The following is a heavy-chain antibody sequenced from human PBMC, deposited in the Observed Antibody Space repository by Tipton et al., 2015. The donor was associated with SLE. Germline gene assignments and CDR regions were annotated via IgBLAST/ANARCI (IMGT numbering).Heavy chain of an antibody. CDR2: VYHSGRT. CDR1: GGSFSGYH. J-gene: IGHJ6*03. V-gene: IGHV4-34*01. CDR3: ARAPGLDRDYYYYYYMDV. Sequence: TLSLTCTVYGGSFSGYHWTWIRQPPGKGLEWIGEVYHSGRTDSNPSLKSRVTISVDTSKNQFSLKLSSVTAADTAVYFCARAPGLDRDYYYYYYMDVWGKGTTVTVSS. D-gene: IGHD3/OR15-3a*01.